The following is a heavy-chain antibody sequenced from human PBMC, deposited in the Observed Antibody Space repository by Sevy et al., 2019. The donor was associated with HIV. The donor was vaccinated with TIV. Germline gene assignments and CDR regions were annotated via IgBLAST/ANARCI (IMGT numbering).Heavy chain of an antibody. J-gene: IGHJ3*02. CDR2: ISGSGGST. D-gene: IGHD3-16*01. CDR3: AKDRFSYYDYVWGSYLEGDAFDI. CDR1: GFTFSSYA. Sequence: GGSLRLSCAASGFTFSSYAMSWVRQAPGKGLEWVSAISGSGGSTYYADSVKGRFTISRDNSKNTLYLQMNSLRAEDTAVYYCAKDRFSYYDYVWGSYLEGDAFDIWGQGTMVTVSS. V-gene: IGHV3-23*01.